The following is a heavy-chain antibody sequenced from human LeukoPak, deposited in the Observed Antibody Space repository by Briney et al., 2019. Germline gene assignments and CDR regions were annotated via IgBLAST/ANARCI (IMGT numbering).Heavy chain of an antibody. CDR3: ARQVGGTSPRPID. D-gene: IGHD2-2*01. CDR1: GGSISSYY. V-gene: IGHV4-59*08. J-gene: IGHJ4*02. Sequence: KASETLSLTCTVSGGSISSYYWSWIRQPPGKGLEWIGYIYYSGSTNYNPSLKSRVTISVDTSKNQFSLKLSSVTAADTAVYYCARQVGGTSPRPIDWGQGTLVTVSS. CDR2: IYYSGST.